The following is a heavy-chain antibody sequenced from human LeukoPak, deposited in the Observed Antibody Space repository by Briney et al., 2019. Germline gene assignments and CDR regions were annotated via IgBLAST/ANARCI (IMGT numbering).Heavy chain of an antibody. Sequence: GGSLRLSCAASGFTFSSYWMHWVRQAPGKGLEWVSAISGSGGSTYYADSVKGRFTISRDNSKNTLYLQMNSLRAEDTAVYYCATRGTTVAYYFDYWGQGTLVTVSS. J-gene: IGHJ4*02. CDR2: ISGSGGST. CDR3: ATRGTTVAYYFDY. CDR1: GFTFSSYW. V-gene: IGHV3-23*01. D-gene: IGHD4-17*01.